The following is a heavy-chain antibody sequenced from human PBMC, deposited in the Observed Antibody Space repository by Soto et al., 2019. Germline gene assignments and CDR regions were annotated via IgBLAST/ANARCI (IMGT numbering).Heavy chain of an antibody. CDR3: VRAMVAATASGTDY. Sequence: QVQLVQSGAEVKKPGSSVKVSCKASGGTFSSYTISWVRQAPGQGLEWMGRIIPILGIANYAQKFQGRVTITADKSTSTAYMELSSLRSEDTAVYYCVRAMVAATASGTDYWGQGTLVTVSS. V-gene: IGHV1-69*02. CDR1: GGTFSSYT. CDR2: IIPILGIA. J-gene: IGHJ4*02. D-gene: IGHD2-15*01.